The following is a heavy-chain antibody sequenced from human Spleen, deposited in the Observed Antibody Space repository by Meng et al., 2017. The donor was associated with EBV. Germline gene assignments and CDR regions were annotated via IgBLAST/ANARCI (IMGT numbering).Heavy chain of an antibody. CDR2: IYYSGST. Sequence: QFPLQEAGPGLVKPLEPLSLTCTVYGCSISGHYWSWIRQPPGKGLEWFGYIYYSGSTNYNPSFKSRVTISVDTSKNQFSLRLRSLTGSDTAVYYCASDRGQNYYWGPGTLVTVFS. D-gene: IGHD3-10*01. J-gene: IGHJ4*02. CDR3: ASDRGQNYY. CDR1: GCSISGHY. V-gene: IGHV4-59*11.